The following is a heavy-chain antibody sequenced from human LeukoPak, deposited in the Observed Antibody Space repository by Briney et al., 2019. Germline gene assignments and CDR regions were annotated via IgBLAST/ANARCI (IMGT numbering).Heavy chain of an antibody. CDR3: AIHYYDSSGYSDY. V-gene: IGHV1-69*02. D-gene: IGHD3-22*01. CDR2: IIPILGIA. CDR1: GGTFSSYT. Sequence: SVKVSCKASGGTFSSYTISWVRQPPGQGLEWMGRIIPILGIANYAQKFQGRVTITADKSTSTAYMELSSLRSEDTAVYYCAIHYYDSSGYSDYWGQGTLVTVSS. J-gene: IGHJ4*02.